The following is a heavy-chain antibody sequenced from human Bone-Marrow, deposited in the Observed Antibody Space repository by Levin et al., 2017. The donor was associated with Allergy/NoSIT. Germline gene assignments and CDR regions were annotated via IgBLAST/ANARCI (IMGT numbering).Heavy chain of an antibody. CDR3: VRGPHFHPFAVEI. V-gene: IGHV4-59*13. CDR1: GGSFSSYY. J-gene: IGHJ3*02. CDR2: IFYSGST. Sequence: SETLSLTCTVSGGSFSSYYWSWIRQPPGKGLEWIGYIFYSGSTNYNPSLKSRVTISVDTSKNEFSLRLSSVTAADTAVYYCVRGPHFHPFAVEIWGQGTMVTVSS.